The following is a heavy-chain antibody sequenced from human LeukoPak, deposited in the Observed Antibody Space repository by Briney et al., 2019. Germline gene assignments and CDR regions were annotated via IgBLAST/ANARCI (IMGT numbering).Heavy chain of an antibody. CDR1: GFTFSSYS. J-gene: IGHJ4*02. Sequence: GGSLRLSCAVSGFTFSSYSMNWVRQAPGKGLEWVSYISSSSSTIYYADSVKGRFTISRDNAKNSLYLQMNSLRAEDTAVYYCARRHCSSTSCYIGDWGQGTLVTVSS. CDR2: ISSSSSTI. CDR3: ARRHCSSTSCYIGD. D-gene: IGHD2-2*02. V-gene: IGHV3-48*01.